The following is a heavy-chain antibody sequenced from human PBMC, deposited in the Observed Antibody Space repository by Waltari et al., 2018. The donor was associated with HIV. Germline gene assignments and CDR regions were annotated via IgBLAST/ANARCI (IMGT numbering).Heavy chain of an antibody. J-gene: IGHJ6*02. V-gene: IGHV4-39*01. Sequence: QLQLQESGPGLVTTSETLSLPCPGSGVPSRRSSYHLGRYRPPPGKGLEWIGSSYYSGSTYYNPSLKSRVTISVDTSKNQFSLKLSSVTAADTAVYYCARHWEKRVGGSLYYYYGMDVWGQGTTVTVSS. CDR2: SYYSGST. CDR1: GVPSRRSSYH. CDR3: ARHWEKRVGGSLYYYYGMDV. D-gene: IGHD1-26*01.